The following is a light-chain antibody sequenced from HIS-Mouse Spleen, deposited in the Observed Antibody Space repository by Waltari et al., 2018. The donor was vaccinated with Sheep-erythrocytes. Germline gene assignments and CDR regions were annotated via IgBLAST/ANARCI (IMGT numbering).Light chain of an antibody. CDR2: EVS. CDR3: SSYTSSSTWV. Sequence: QSALTQPASVSGSPGQSITISCTRTSSDVGGYNLVPWYQQHPGKAPKLMIYEVSNRPSGVSNRFSGSKSGNTASLTISGLQAEDEADYYCSSYTSSSTWVFGGGTKLTVL. V-gene: IGLV2-14*01. J-gene: IGLJ3*02. CDR1: SSDVGGYNL.